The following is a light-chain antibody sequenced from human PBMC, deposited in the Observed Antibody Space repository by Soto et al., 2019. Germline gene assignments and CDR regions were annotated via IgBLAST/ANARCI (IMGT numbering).Light chain of an antibody. V-gene: IGLV2-14*01. CDR1: SSDVGGYNH. CDR2: AVS. Sequence: QSAQTQPASVSGSPGQSITISCTGTSSDVGGYNHVSWYQHSPGKAPKLILFAVSDRPSGVSHRFSGSKSGNTASLTISGLQADDEADYYCCSYTSLSTVVFGGGTKLTVL. J-gene: IGLJ2*01. CDR3: CSYTSLSTVV.